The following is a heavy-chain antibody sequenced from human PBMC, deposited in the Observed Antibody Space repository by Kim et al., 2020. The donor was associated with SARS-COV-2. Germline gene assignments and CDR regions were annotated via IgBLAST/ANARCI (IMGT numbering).Heavy chain of an antibody. D-gene: IGHD3-22*01. V-gene: IGHV4-39*01. CDR2: IYYSGST. J-gene: IGHJ4*02. CDR1: GGSISSSSYY. Sequence: SETLSLTCTVSGGSISSSSYYWGWIRQPPGKGLEWIGSIYYSGSTYYTPSLKSRVTISVDTSKNSLSLKLVSATAADTSVYYCASHYDDSSGYYSPGYWGQGTLVTVSS. CDR3: ASHYDDSSGYYSPGY.